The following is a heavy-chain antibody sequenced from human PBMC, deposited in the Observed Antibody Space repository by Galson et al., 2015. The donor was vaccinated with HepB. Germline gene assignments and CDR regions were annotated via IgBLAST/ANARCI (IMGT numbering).Heavy chain of an antibody. V-gene: IGHV3-21*01. CDR1: GFTFSSYS. D-gene: IGHD4-23*01. J-gene: IGHJ4*02. CDR3: ARMTTVVTEHFDY. CDR2: ISSSSSYI. Sequence: SLRLSCAASGFTFSSYSMNWVRQAPGKGLEWVSSISSSSSYIYYADSVKGRFTISRDNAKNSLYLQMNSLRAEDTAVYYCARMTTVVTEHFDYWGQGTLVIVSS.